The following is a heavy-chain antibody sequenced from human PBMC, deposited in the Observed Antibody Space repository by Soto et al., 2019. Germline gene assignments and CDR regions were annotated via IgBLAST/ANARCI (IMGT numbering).Heavy chain of an antibody. J-gene: IGHJ6*02. V-gene: IGHV1-69*13. D-gene: IGHD3-22*01. CDR1: GGTFSSYA. CDR3: ARGYSSGYYGVGYHYYGMDV. CDR2: IIPIFGTA. Sequence: GASVKVSGKASGGTFSSYAISWVRQAPGQGLEWMGGIIPIFGTAKYAQKFQGRVTITADESTSTAYMELSSLRSEDTAVYYCARGYSSGYYGVGYHYYGMDVWGQGTTVTVSS.